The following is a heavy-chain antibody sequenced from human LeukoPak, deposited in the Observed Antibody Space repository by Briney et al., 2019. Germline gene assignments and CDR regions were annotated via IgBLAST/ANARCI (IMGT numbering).Heavy chain of an antibody. V-gene: IGHV4-30-4*01. D-gene: IGHD5-24*01. CDR1: GGSISSSSYY. J-gene: IGHJ4*02. CDR2: IYYSGST. CDR3: ARDRNGYNYFDY. Sequence: SETLSLTCTVSGGSISSSSYYWSWIRQPPGKGLEWIGYIYYSGSTYYNPSLKSRVTISVDTSKNQFSLKLSSVTAADTAVYYCARDRNGYNYFDYWGQGTLVTVSS.